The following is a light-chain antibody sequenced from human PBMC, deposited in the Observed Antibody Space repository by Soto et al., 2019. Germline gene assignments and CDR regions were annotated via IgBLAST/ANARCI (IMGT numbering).Light chain of an antibody. J-gene: IGLJ1*01. CDR3: GTWDTSLRVFYV. CDR2: EVS. Sequence: QSALTQPASVSGSPGQSITISCTGTSSDVGAYNYVSWYQQHPGKAPKLMIYEVSNRPSGVSNRFSGSKSGNTASLTISGLQAEDEADYYCGTWDTSLRVFYVSGSGTKVTVL. CDR1: SSDVGAYNY. V-gene: IGLV2-14*01.